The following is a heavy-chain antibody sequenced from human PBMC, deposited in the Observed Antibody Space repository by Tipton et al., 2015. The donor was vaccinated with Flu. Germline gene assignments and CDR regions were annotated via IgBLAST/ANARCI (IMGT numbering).Heavy chain of an antibody. D-gene: IGHD3-10*01. J-gene: IGHJ6*02. Sequence: SLRLSCAASGFTFSGSAMHWVRQASGKGLEWVGRIRSKANSYATAYAALVKGRFTISRDDSKNTAYLQMNSLKTEDTAVYYCTRRFGEADYYYGMDVWGQGTTVTVSS. CDR2: IRSKANSYAT. CDR1: GFTFSGSA. V-gene: IGHV3-73*01. CDR3: TRRFGEADYYYGMDV.